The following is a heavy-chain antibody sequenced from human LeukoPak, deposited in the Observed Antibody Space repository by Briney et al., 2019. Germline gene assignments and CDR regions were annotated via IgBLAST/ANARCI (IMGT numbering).Heavy chain of an antibody. CDR1: GFTFSSYG. CDR2: ISGSGGST. CDR3: AKISWELLGDFYFDY. V-gene: IGHV3-23*01. J-gene: IGHJ4*02. D-gene: IGHD1-26*01. Sequence: GGSLRLSCAASGFTFSSYGMSWVRQAPGKGLEWVSAISGSGGSTYYADSVKGRFTISRDNSKNTLYLQMNSLRAEDTAVYYCAKISWELLGDFYFDYWGQGTLVTVSS.